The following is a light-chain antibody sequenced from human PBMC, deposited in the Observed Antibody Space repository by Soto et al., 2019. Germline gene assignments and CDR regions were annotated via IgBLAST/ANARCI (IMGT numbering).Light chain of an antibody. V-gene: IGLV9-49*01. CDR1: SGYSNYK. CDR2: VGTGGIVG. J-gene: IGLJ1*01. Sequence: QPVLTQPPSASASLGASVTLTCTLSSGYSNYKVDWYQQRPVKGPRFVMRVGTGGIVGSKGDGIPDRFSVLGSGLNRYLTIKNIQEEDESDYHCGADHGSGSNFVYVFGTGTKLTLL. CDR3: GADHGSGSNFVYV.